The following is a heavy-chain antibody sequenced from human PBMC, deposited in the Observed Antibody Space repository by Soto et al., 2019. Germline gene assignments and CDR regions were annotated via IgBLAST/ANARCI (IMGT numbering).Heavy chain of an antibody. D-gene: IGHD2-8*01. Sequence: GGSLRLSCAASGFTLSNYWMHWVRQAPGKGLVWVSRINSDGSSASYADSVKGRFTISRDNAKNTLYLQMNSLRAEDTAVYYCATSGGVSAFDIWGQGTMVTVSS. J-gene: IGHJ3*02. V-gene: IGHV3-74*01. CDR1: GFTLSNYW. CDR3: ATSGGVSAFDI. CDR2: INSDGSSA.